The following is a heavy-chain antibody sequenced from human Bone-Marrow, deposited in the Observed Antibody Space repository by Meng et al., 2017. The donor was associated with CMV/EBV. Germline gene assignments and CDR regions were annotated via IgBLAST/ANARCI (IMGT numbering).Heavy chain of an antibody. V-gene: IGHV3-30*02. J-gene: IGHJ5*01. CDR2: IRFDGTNK. D-gene: IGHD6-19*01. CDR3: AKDEGYSSGWFDY. CDR1: GFTFSSFG. Sequence: GESLKISCAASGFTFSSFGMHWVRQAPGKGLEWVTFIRFDGTNKYYVDSVKGRFTISRDNSRNTLYLQMNSLRAEDTAVYYCAKDEGYSSGWFDYWGQGTLVTVSS.